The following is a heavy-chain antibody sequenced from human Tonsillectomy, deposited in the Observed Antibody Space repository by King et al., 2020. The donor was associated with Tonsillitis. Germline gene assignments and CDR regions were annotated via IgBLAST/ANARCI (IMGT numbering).Heavy chain of an antibody. V-gene: IGHV1-46*01. CDR1: GYTFTSYY. D-gene: IGHD6-13*01. CDR2: INPSGGST. J-gene: IGHJ4*02. Sequence: VQLVESGAEVKKPGASVKVSCKASGYTFTSYYMHWVRQAPGQGHEWMGVINPSGGSTSYAQKFQGRVTMTRDTSTSTVYMDLSSLRSEATAVYSCARGGPDRSRWKQYRFDYWGQGTLVTGSS. CDR3: ARGGPDRSRWKQYRFDY.